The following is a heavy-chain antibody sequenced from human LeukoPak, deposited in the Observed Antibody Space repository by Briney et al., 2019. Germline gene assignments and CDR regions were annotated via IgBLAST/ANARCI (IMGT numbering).Heavy chain of an antibody. Sequence: GGSLRPSCAASGFTFSTYWMTWVRQAPGMGLEWVATIKEDGTEKYYVDSVKGRFTISRDYAKNSLYLQMNSLRAEDTAVYHCATPATRTVNCWGQGTLVTVSS. V-gene: IGHV3-7*01. CDR1: GFTFSTYW. CDR3: ATPATRTVNC. J-gene: IGHJ4*02. D-gene: IGHD4-11*01. CDR2: IKEDGTEK.